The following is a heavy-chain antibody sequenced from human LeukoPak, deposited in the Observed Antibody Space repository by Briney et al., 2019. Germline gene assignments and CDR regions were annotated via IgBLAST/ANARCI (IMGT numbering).Heavy chain of an antibody. V-gene: IGHV4-34*01. CDR3: ARDKRNYCSSTSCYMY. Sequence: XETLSLTCAVYGGSFSGYYWSWIRQPPGKGLEWIGEINHSGSTNYNPSLKSRVTISVDTSKNQFSLKLSSVTAADTAVYYCARDKRNYCSSTSCYMYWGQGTLVTVSS. CDR2: INHSGST. CDR1: GGSFSGYY. J-gene: IGHJ4*02. D-gene: IGHD2-2*02.